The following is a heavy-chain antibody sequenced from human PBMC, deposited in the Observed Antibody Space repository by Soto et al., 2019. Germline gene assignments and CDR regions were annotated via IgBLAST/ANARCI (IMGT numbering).Heavy chain of an antibody. D-gene: IGHD3-3*01. J-gene: IGHJ6*02. CDR2: IYPGDSDT. CDR1: GYSFTSYW. CDR3: ARSQDDFWSGPTRNYYYYYGMDV. Sequence: PGESLKISCKGSGYSFTSYWSGWVRQMPGKGLEWMGIIYPGDSDTRYSPSFQGQVTISADKSISTAYLQWSSLKASDTAMYYCARSQDDFWSGPTRNYYYYYGMDVWGQGTTVTVSS. V-gene: IGHV5-51*01.